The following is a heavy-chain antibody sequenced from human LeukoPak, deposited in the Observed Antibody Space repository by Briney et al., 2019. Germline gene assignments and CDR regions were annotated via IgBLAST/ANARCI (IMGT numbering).Heavy chain of an antibody. D-gene: IGHD3-10*01. CDR2: IRYDGSNK. J-gene: IGHJ6*03. CDR3: AKDPFGVGYYYYRDV. CDR1: GFTFSSYG. V-gene: IGHV3-30*02. Sequence: GGPLRLSCAASGFTFSSYGMHWVRQPPAKGLEWVAFIRYDGSNKYYPDFVKGRFTISRDNSKNTLYLQMNSLRAEDTAVYYCAKDPFGVGYYYYRDVWGKGTTVTISS.